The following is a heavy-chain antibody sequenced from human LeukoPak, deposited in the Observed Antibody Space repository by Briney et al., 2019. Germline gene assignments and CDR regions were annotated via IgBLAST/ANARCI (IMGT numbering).Heavy chain of an antibody. Sequence: GGSLRLSCAASGFTFSSYWMSWVRQAPGKGLEWVANIKQDGSEKYYVDSVKGRFTISRDNAKNSLYLQMNSLRAEDTAVYYCARVKGTEWNWFDPWGQGTLVTVSS. J-gene: IGHJ5*02. CDR3: ARVKGTEWNWFDP. V-gene: IGHV3-7*01. D-gene: IGHD2-8*01. CDR1: GFTFSSYW. CDR2: IKQDGSEK.